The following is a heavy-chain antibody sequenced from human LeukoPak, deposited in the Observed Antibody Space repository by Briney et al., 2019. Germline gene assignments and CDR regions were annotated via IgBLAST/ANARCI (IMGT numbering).Heavy chain of an antibody. CDR1: GFTFSSYP. CDR3: AQLSTRDGRTDY. CDR2: ISGSGGST. V-gene: IGHV3-23*01. J-gene: IGHJ4*02. D-gene: IGHD5-24*01. Sequence: PGGSLRLSCAASGFTFSSYPMNWVRQAPGKGLEWVSGISGSGGSTYYADSVKGRFTISRDNSKNTLFLQMSSLRAEDTAVYYCAQLSTRDGRTDYWGQGTLVTVSS.